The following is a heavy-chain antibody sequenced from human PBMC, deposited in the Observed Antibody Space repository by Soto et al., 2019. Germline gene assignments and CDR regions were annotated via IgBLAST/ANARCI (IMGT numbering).Heavy chain of an antibody. V-gene: IGHV4-4*08. CDR2: IFSVVRT. Sequence: TWIRQPPGKRLEFIGYIFSVVRTKYNPSLESRVTISVDTSKNQFSLRLTSVAATDTAVYYCARTLDYGHMDVWGKGTTVTVSS. J-gene: IGHJ6*03. CDR3: ARTLDYGHMDV. D-gene: IGHD3-16*01.